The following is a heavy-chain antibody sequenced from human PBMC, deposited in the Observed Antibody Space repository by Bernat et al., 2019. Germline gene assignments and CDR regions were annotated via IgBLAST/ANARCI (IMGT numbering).Heavy chain of an antibody. CDR1: GFTFSSYE. CDR3: ARDTGCSGGSCYLDY. D-gene: IGHD2-15*01. CDR2: IWYDGSNK. J-gene: IGHJ4*02. V-gene: IGHV3-33*08. Sequence: VQLVESGGGLVQPGGSLRLSCAASGFTFSSYEMNWVRQAPGKGLEWVAVIWYDGSNKYYADSVKGRFIISRDNSKNTLYLQMNSLRAEDTAVYYCARDTGCSGGSCYLDYWGQGTLVTVSS.